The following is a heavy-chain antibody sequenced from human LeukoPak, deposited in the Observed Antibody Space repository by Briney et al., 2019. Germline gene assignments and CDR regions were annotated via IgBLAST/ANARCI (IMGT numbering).Heavy chain of an antibody. D-gene: IGHD6-13*01. CDR1: GGSISSYY. CDR2: IYYSGST. CDR3: ARGNGGSSSWYNYYYGMDV. V-gene: IGHV4-59*01. Sequence: SETLSLTCNVSGGSISSYYWSWIRQPPGKGLEWIGYIYYSGSTNYNPSLKSRVTISADTSKKQFSLKLSAVTAADTAVYYCARGNGGSSSWYNYYYGMDVWGQGTTVTVSS. J-gene: IGHJ6*02.